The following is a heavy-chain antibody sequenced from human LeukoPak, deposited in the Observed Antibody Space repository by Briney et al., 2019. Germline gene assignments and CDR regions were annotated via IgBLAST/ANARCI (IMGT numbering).Heavy chain of an antibody. V-gene: IGHV3-7*05. CDR1: GFTFRTYW. J-gene: IGHJ4*02. Sequence: RGCLRLSCAAPGFTFRTYWMSWVRQAPGKGLEWVAKIKEDGGVKFYVESVKGRVTISRDNATNSLYLQMNSLRAEDTAVYDSARVKSDTAVDDYWGQGTLVTVSS. CDR2: IKEDGGVK. CDR3: ARVKSDTAVDDY. D-gene: IGHD5-18*01.